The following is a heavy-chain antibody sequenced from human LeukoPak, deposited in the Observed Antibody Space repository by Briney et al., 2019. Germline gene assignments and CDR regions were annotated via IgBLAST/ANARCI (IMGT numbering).Heavy chain of an antibody. D-gene: IGHD3-22*01. Sequence: GESLRLYCAAPGFTVRSTYIRWVRQAPGKGLEWDSAIYRGGSTYYADSVKGRFTISRDNAKNTLDLQMNSLRAEDTAVYYCARDTYYYDSSGSPACDYWGQGTRVTV. CDR2: IYRGGST. CDR3: ARDTYYYDSSGSPACDY. V-gene: IGHV3-53*01. J-gene: IGHJ4*02. CDR1: GFTVRSTY.